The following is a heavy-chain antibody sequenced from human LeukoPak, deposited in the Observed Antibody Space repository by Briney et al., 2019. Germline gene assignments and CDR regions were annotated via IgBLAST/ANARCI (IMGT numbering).Heavy chain of an antibody. CDR2: VDGDGSIT. Sequence: GGSLRLSCAASGFTFTSYWMHWVRQAPGKGLVWVSRVDGDGSITTYADSVKGRFTISRDNAKNTLYLQMNSLRAEDTAVYYCARPQHGDLYAFDIWGQGTMVTVSS. V-gene: IGHV3-74*01. CDR3: ARPQHGDLYAFDI. CDR1: GFTFTSYW. J-gene: IGHJ3*02. D-gene: IGHD4-17*01.